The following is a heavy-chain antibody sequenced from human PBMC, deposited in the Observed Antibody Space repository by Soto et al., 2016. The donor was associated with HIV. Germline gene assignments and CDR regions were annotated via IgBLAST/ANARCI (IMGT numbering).Heavy chain of an antibody. J-gene: IGHJ4*02. Sequence: QVQLVQSGAEVKKPGASVKVSCKASGYTFTDYYLHWVRQAPGQGLEWMGWINPNGGGTNFAQKFQGRVTMTRDTSISTAYMEVIRLRSDDTAVYYCARGWFGFDYWGQGTLVTVSS. CDR3: ARGWFGFDY. CDR2: INPNGGGT. D-gene: IGHD3-10*01. CDR1: GYTFTDYY. V-gene: IGHV1-2*02.